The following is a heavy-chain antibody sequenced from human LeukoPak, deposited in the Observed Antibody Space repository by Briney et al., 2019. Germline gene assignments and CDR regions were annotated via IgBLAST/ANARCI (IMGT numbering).Heavy chain of an antibody. V-gene: IGHV1-18*01. CDR3: ARDVDYYDSSGYYYVVSDYYYYGMDV. CDR1: GYTFTSYG. CDR2: ISAYNGNT. Sequence: ASVKVSCKASGYTFTSYGISWVRQAPGQGLEWMGWISAYNGNTNYAQKPQGRVTMTTDTSTSTAYMELRSLRSDDTAVYYCARDVDYYDSSGYYYVVSDYYYYGMDVWGQGTTVTVSS. D-gene: IGHD3-22*01. J-gene: IGHJ6*02.